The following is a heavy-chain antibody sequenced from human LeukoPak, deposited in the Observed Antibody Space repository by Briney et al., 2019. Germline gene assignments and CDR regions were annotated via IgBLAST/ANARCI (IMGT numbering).Heavy chain of an antibody. CDR3: ARHYRSGTYPLDY. CDR2: IYSSGGT. CDR1: GGSISGNY. J-gene: IGHJ4*02. Sequence: SETLSPTCTVSGGSISGNYCSWIRQPPGKGLEWIGYIYSSGGTNYNPSLESRVTILVGTSENQFSLKLSSVTAADTAVYYCARHYRSGTYPLDYWGQGILVTVSS. D-gene: IGHD3-10*01. V-gene: IGHV4-59*08.